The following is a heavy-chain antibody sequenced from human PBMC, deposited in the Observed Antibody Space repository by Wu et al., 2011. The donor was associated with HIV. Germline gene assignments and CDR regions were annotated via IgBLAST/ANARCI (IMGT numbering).Heavy chain of an antibody. Sequence: QVQLVQSGAEVKKPGSSVKVSCKASGGTFTSYAVSWVRLTPGQGLEWMGRIIPMFDTANYAQNFQSRLTITADKSTTTAYMELSSLRSEDTAVYYCALRTRAGWGVTTWGQGT. CDR1: GGTFTSYA. V-gene: IGHV1-69*14. J-gene: IGHJ4*02. CDR3: ALRTRAGWGVTT. D-gene: IGHD4-17*01. CDR2: IIPMFDTA.